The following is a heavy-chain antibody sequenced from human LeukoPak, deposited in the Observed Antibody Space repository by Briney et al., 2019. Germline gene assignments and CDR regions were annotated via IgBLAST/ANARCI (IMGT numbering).Heavy chain of an antibody. V-gene: IGHV4-4*07. D-gene: IGHD6-19*01. CDR2: IYTSGST. J-gene: IGHJ4*02. CDR3: ARAYNSGWYDY. Sequence: SETLSLTCTVSGGSISSYYWNWIRQPAGKGLEWIGRIYTSGSTNCNPSLKSRVTMSVDTSKKQFSLKLSSVTAADTAVYYCARAYNSGWYDYWGQGTLVTVSS. CDR1: GGSISSYY.